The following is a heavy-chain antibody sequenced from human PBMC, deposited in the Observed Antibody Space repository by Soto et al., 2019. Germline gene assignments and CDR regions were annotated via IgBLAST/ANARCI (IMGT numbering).Heavy chain of an antibody. CDR3: ARRSRYCSSTSCYNRFDY. V-gene: IGHV1-69*13. CDR2: IIPIFGTA. CDR1: GGTFSSYA. Sequence: SVKVSFKASGGTFSSYAISWVRQAPGQGLEWMGGIIPIFGTANYAQKFQGRVTITADESTSTAYMELSSLRSEDTAVYYCARRSRYCSSTSCYNRFDYWGQGTLVTVSS. J-gene: IGHJ4*02. D-gene: IGHD2-2*02.